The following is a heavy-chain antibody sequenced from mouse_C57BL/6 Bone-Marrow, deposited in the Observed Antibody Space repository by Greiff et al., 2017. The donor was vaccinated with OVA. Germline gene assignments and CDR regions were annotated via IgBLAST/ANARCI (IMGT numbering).Heavy chain of an antibody. Sequence: QVQLQQPGAELVMPGASVKLSCKASGYTFTSYWMHWVKQRPGQGLEWIGEIDPSDSYTNYNQKFKGKSTLTVDKSSSTAYMQLSSLTSEDSAVYYCARVGGSSFAYWGQGTLVTVSA. CDR1: GYTFTSYW. J-gene: IGHJ3*01. CDR3: ARVGGSSFAY. CDR2: IDPSDSYT. V-gene: IGHV1-69*01. D-gene: IGHD1-1*01.